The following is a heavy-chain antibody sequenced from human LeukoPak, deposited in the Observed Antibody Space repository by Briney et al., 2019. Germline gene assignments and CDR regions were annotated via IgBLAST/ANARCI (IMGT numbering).Heavy chain of an antibody. CDR3: ARVRVNYFDY. V-gene: IGHV4-34*01. CDR2: INHSGST. D-gene: IGHD3-10*01. J-gene: IGHJ4*02. Sequence: PSETLSLTCAVYGGSFSGYYWSWIRQPPGKGLEWIGEINHSGSTNYNPSLKSRVTISVDTSKNQFSLKLSSVIAADTAVYFCARVRVNYFDYWGQGNLVTVS. CDR1: GGSFSGYY.